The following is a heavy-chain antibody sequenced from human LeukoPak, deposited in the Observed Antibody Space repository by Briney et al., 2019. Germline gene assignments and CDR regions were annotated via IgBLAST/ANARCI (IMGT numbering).Heavy chain of an antibody. D-gene: IGHD6-6*01. CDR1: GGSISSYY. CDR2: IYYSGST. V-gene: IGHV4-59*12. J-gene: IGHJ6*03. Sequence: SETLSLTCTVSGGSISSYYWSWIRQPPGKGLQWIGYIYYSGSTNYNPSLKSRVTMSVDTSKNQFSLKLSSVTAADTAVYYCAREGDEYSSSSGYYYYMDVWGKGTTVTVSS. CDR3: AREGDEYSSSSGYYYYMDV.